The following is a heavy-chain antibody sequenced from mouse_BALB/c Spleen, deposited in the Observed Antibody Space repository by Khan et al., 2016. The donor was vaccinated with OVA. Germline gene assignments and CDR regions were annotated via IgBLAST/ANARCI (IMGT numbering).Heavy chain of an antibody. D-gene: IGHD2-14*01. J-gene: IGHJ4*01. CDR3: ARKRYGYAMDY. CDR1: GFSLTSYG. Sequence: QVQLKESGPGLVAPSQSLSITCTVSGFSLTSYGIPWVRQPPGKGLEWLVVIWSDGITTYNSALKSRLSISKDNSKSQVVLKMSSLQTDDTAMYYCARKRYGYAMDYWGQGTSVTVSS. CDR2: IWSDGIT. V-gene: IGHV2-6*02.